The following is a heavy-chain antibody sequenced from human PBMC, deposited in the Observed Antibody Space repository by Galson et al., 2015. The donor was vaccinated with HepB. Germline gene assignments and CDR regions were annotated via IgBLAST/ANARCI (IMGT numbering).Heavy chain of an antibody. J-gene: IGHJ6*02. CDR2: IDPSDSYT. CDR1: GYSFTSYW. Sequence: QSGAEVKKPGESLRISCTGSGYSFTSYWISWVRQMPGKGLEWMGRIDPSDSYTNYSPSFQGHVTISADKSISTAYLQWSSLKASDTAMYYCARLVSSYGSYYYYGMDVWGQGTTVTVSS. D-gene: IGHD5-18*01. CDR3: ARLVSSYGSYYYYGMDV. V-gene: IGHV5-10-1*01.